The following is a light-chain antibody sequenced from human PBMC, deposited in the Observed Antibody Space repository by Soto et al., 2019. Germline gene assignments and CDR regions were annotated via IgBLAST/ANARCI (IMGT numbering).Light chain of an antibody. V-gene: IGKV3-20*01. CDR1: QSVFNNH. J-gene: IGKJ1*01. Sequence: EIVLTQSPGTLSLSPGERATLSCRASQSVFNNHIGWYQQKPGQAPRLLIYGASSRATGIPDRFSGSGSGADFTLTISRLEPEDCEVYDCQEYGSSPWTFGQGTKVDIK. CDR2: GAS. CDR3: QEYGSSPWT.